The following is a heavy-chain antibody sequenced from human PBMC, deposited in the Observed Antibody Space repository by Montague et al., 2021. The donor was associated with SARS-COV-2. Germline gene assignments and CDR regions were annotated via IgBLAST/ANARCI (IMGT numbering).Heavy chain of an antibody. V-gene: IGHV4-34*01. CDR1: GGSFSGYY. J-gene: IGHJ4*02. Sequence: SETLSLTCAVYGGSFSGYYWTWIRQSPGKSLEWIAEINHSGTTNYNFNPSLRSRVTISVDTSKSQFSLRLSSVTAADTGVYYCARLDPQTLTLIGLRGKSASDYWGQGTLVTVSS. D-gene: IGHD4-23*01. CDR3: ARLDPQTLTLIGLRGKSASDY. CDR2: INHSGTT.